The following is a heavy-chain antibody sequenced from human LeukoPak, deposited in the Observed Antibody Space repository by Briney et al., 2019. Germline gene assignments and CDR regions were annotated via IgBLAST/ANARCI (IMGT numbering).Heavy chain of an antibody. V-gene: IGHV4-34*01. CDR3: ARGPTISETGYFDY. Sequence: SATLSLTCAGYGGSFSSYYWSWIRQYPGKGLEWIAEINHRGDTNYNPSVKSRVTLSVDTSKNQFSLKVTSLTAADTAVYYCARGPTISETGYFDYWGQGTLVTVSS. CDR1: GGSFSSYY. D-gene: IGHD1-1*01. J-gene: IGHJ4*03. CDR2: INHRGDT.